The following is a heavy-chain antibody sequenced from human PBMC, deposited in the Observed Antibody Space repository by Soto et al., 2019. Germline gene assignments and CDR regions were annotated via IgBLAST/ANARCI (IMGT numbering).Heavy chain of an antibody. J-gene: IGHJ2*01. CDR1: GASISSGGYY. CDR2: IYYIGTS. D-gene: IGHD3-16*02. CDR3: ARVLRDVLSDRYYWYFDL. Sequence: QVQLQESGPGLVKPSQTLSLTCTVSGASISSGGYYWGWIRQHPGKGLAWIGFIYYIGTSYYNPSLESRITLSVDTSKNHFSLNLTSVTAADTAVYYCARVLRDVLSDRYYWYFDLWGRGTLVTVSS. V-gene: IGHV4-31*03.